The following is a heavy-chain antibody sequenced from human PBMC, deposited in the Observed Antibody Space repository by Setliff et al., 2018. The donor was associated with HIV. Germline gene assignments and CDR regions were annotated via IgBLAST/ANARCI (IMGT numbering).Heavy chain of an antibody. CDR1: GYTFTGYY. CDR2: ISPNSGGT. Sequence: ASVKVSCKASGYTFTGYYLHWVRQAPGQGPEWMGWISPNSGGTNYAQKFQGRVTMTRATSISTAYMELSRLRSDDAAVYYCAREATVAARLGFDYWGQGALVTVSS. D-gene: IGHD6-6*01. J-gene: IGHJ4*02. V-gene: IGHV1-2*02. CDR3: AREATVAARLGFDY.